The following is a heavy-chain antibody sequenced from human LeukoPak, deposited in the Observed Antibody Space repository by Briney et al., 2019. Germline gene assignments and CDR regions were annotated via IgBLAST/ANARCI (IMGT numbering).Heavy chain of an antibody. CDR1: GGTFSSYA. J-gene: IGHJ3*02. CDR3: ARRYYYDSSGRNDAFDI. Sequence: GASVKVSCKASGGTFSSYAISWVRQAPGHGLEWMGRIIPIFGTANYAQKFQGRVTITTDESTSTAYMELSSLRSEDTAVYYCARRYYYDSSGRNDAFDIWGQGTMVTVSS. V-gene: IGHV1-69*05. D-gene: IGHD3-22*01. CDR2: IIPIFGTA.